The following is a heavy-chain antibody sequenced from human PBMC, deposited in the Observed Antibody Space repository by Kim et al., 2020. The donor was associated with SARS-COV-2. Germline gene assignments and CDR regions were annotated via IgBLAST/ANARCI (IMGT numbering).Heavy chain of an antibody. CDR2: ISGSGGST. Sequence: GGSLRLSCAASGFTFSSYAMSWVRQAPGKGLEWVSAISGSGGSTYYADSVKGRFTISRDNSKNTLYLQMNSLRAEDTAVYYCAKRGPVAPLGTKGPGGFDPWGQGTLVTVSS. V-gene: IGHV3-23*01. CDR1: GFTFSSYA. J-gene: IGHJ5*02. CDR3: AKRGPVAPLGTKGPGGFDP. D-gene: IGHD7-27*01.